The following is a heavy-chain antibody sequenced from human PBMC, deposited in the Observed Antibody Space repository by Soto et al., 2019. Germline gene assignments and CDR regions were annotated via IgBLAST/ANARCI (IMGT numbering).Heavy chain of an antibody. CDR1: GGTFSSYA. CDR3: GYNSGKDRFEP. CDR2: IIPIFGTA. V-gene: IGHV1-69*13. Sequence: ASEKVSSKASGGTFSSYAISWVRQAPGQGLEWMGGIIPIFGTANYAEKFEGRVTITASESTSTAYMVLSSLRSEDTAVYYCGYNSGKDRFEPWGQGTLVTFSS. D-gene: IGHD3-10*01. J-gene: IGHJ5*02.